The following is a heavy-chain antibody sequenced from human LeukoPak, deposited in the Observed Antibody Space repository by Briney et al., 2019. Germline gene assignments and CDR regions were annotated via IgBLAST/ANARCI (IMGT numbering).Heavy chain of an antibody. Sequence: GGSLRLSCAASGFTFSSYAMHWARQAPGKGLEWVAVISYDGSNKYYADSVKGRFTISRDNSKNTLYLQMNSLRAEDTAVYYCASLLDYYGSGSYYPTSGMDVWGKGTTVTVSS. J-gene: IGHJ6*04. CDR1: GFTFSSYA. V-gene: IGHV3-30*04. CDR2: ISYDGSNK. CDR3: ASLLDYYGSGSYYPTSGMDV. D-gene: IGHD3-10*01.